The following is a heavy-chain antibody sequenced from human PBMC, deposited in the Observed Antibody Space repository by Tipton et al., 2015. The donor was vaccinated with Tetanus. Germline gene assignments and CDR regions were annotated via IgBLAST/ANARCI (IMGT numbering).Heavy chain of an antibody. CDR3: ARVRMSIAARPYNWFDP. CDR1: GGSISSGGYS. CDR2: IYHSGST. Sequence: TLSLTCAVSGGSISSGGYSWSWIRQPPGKGLEWIGYIYHSGSTYYNPSLKSRVTISVDRSENQFSLKLSSVTAADTAVYYCARVRMSIAARPYNWFDPWGQGTLVTVSS. D-gene: IGHD6-6*01. V-gene: IGHV4-30-2*01. J-gene: IGHJ5*02.